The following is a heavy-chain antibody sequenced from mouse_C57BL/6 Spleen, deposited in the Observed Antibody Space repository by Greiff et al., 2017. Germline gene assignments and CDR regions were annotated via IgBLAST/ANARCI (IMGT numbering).Heavy chain of an antibody. D-gene: IGHD1-1*01. CDR2: IHPNSGST. CDR1: GYTFTSYW. CDR3: APHYGSRGGDGMDY. J-gene: IGHJ4*01. V-gene: IGHV1-64*01. Sequence: QVQLQQPGAELVKPGASVKLSCKASGYTFTSYWMHWVKQRPGQGLEWIGMIHPNSGSTNYNEKFKSKATLTVDKSSSTAYMQLSSLTSEDSAVYYCAPHYGSRGGDGMDYWGQGTSVTVSS.